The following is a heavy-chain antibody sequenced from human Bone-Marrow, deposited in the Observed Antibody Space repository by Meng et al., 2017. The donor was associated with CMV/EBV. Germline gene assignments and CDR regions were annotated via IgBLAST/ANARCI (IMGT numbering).Heavy chain of an antibody. CDR2: INHSGST. Sequence: SETLSLTCAVYGGSFSGYYLSWIRQPPGKGLEWIGEINHSGSTNYNPSLKSRVTISVDTSKNQFSLKLSSVTAADTAVYYCARHELGATGLSGFDPWDQGTLVTVSS. D-gene: IGHD1-26*01. CDR1: GGSFSGYY. J-gene: IGHJ5*02. CDR3: ARHELGATGLSGFDP. V-gene: IGHV4-34*01.